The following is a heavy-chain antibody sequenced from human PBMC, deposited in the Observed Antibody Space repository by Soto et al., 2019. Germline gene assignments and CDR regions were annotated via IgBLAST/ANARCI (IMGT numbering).Heavy chain of an antibody. J-gene: IGHJ5*02. Sequence: GESLKISCKASGYSFSTYWVAWVRQLPGKGLEWMGIIYPGDSETRYSPSFQGQVTISADKSINTASLQWNSLKAPDTATYYCARRAIAGRQRWFDPWGQGTLVTVS. CDR2: IYPGDSET. CDR1: GYSFSTYW. CDR3: ARRAIAGRQRWFDP. V-gene: IGHV5-51*01. D-gene: IGHD6-6*01.